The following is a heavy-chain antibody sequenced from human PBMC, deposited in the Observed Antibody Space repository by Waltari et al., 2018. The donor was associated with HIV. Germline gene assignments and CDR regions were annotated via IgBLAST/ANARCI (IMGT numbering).Heavy chain of an antibody. Sequence: QVQLVESGGGVVQPGGSLRLSCAASGFTFSRYGMHGVGPAPGHGLEWVEFIRYDGSNKYYADSVKGRFTISRDNSKNTLYLQMNSLRAEDTAVYYCAKDGGYCSGGSCYHFDYWGQGTLVTVSS. D-gene: IGHD2-15*01. J-gene: IGHJ4*02. CDR1: GFTFSRYG. CDR3: AKDGGYCSGGSCYHFDY. CDR2: IRYDGSNK. V-gene: IGHV3-30*02.